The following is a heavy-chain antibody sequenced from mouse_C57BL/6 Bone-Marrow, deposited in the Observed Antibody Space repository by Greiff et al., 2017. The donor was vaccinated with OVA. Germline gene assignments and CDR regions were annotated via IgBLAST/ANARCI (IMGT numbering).Heavy chain of an antibody. V-gene: IGHV1-64*01. CDR3: ALITTGGYAMDY. J-gene: IGHJ4*01. D-gene: IGHD1-2*01. CDR1: GYTFTSYW. CDR2: IHPNSGST. Sequence: QVQLQQPGAELVKPGASVKLSCKASGYTFTSYWMHWVKQRPGQGLEWIGMIHPNSGSTNYNEKFKSKATLTVDKSSSTAYMQLSSLTSEDSAVNYCALITTGGYAMDYWGQGTSVTVSS.